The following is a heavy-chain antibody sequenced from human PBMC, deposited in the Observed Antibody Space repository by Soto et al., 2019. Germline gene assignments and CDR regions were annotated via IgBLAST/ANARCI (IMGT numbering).Heavy chain of an antibody. J-gene: IGHJ6*02. CDR1: GGSISSYY. CDR2: IYYSGST. Sequence: SETLSLTCTVSGGSISSYYWSWIRQPPGKGLEWIGYIYYSGSTNYNPSLKSRVTISVDTSKNQFPLKLSSVTAADTAVYYCARARVTGTTVYYYYGMDVWGQGTTVTVSS. D-gene: IGHD1-20*01. V-gene: IGHV4-59*12. CDR3: ARARVTGTTVYYYYGMDV.